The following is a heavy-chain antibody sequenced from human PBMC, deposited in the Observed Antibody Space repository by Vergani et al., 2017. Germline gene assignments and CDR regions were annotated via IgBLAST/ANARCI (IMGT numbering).Heavy chain of an antibody. CDR2: INPNSGGT. J-gene: IGHJ3*02. V-gene: IGHV1-2*02. Sequence: QVQLVQSGAEVKKPGASVKVSCKASGYTFTGYYLHWVRQAPGQGLEWMGWINPNSGGTNYAQKFQGRVTMTRDTSISTAYMELSRLISDDTAVYYCASVPDYDSSGYYTGAFDIWGQGTMVTVSS. D-gene: IGHD3-22*01. CDR1: GYTFTGYY. CDR3: ASVPDYDSSGYYTGAFDI.